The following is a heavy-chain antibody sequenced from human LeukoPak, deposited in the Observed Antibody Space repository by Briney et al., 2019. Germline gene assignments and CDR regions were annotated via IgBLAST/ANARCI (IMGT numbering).Heavy chain of an antibody. V-gene: IGHV4-31*03. CDR3: ARGSPEALANNYYDSSAYGAFDI. CDR2: IYYSGST. D-gene: IGHD3-22*01. Sequence: NPSETLSLTCTVSGGSISSGGYYWSWIRQHPGKGLEWIGYIYYSGSTYYNPSLKSRVTISVDTSKNQFSLKLSSVTAADTAVYYCARGSPEALANNYYDSSAYGAFDIWGQGTMVTVSS. CDR1: GGSISSGGYY. J-gene: IGHJ3*02.